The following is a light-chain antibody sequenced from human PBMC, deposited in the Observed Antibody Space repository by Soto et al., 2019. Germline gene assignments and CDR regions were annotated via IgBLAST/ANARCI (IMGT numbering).Light chain of an antibody. CDR3: QQANTLPLT. CDR2: AAS. J-gene: IGKJ5*01. Sequence: DVQMTQSPSSVSAFLGDRVTITCRASQGISGCLAWYQHKPGKAPKLLIYAASRLPTGVPSRISGSESGTEFTLTINNLQPEDFATYYCQQANTLPLTFGQGTRLEIK. V-gene: IGKV1-12*01. CDR1: QGISGC.